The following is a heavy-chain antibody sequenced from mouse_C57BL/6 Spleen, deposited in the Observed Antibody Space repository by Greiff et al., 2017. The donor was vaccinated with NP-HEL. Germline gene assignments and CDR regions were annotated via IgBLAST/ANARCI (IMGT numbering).Heavy chain of an antibody. CDR2: IYPGDGDT. V-gene: IGHV1-80*01. Sequence: VQLQQSGAELVKPGASVKISCKASGYAFSSYWMNWVKQRPGKGLEWIGQIYPGDGDTNYNGKFKGKATLTADKSSSTAYMQLRSLTSEDSAVYFCARRHYGSSYDYAMDYWGQGTSVTVSS. CDR1: GYAFSSYW. CDR3: ARRHYGSSYDYAMDY. J-gene: IGHJ4*01. D-gene: IGHD1-1*01.